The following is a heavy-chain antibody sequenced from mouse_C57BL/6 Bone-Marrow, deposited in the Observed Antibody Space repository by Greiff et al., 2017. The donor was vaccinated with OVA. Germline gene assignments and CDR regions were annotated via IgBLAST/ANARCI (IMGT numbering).Heavy chain of an antibody. J-gene: IGHJ2*01. D-gene: IGHD2-5*01. CDR2: IYYSGTI. CDR1: GISITTGNYR. Sequence: EVQLQESGPGLVKPSQTVFLTCTVTGISITTGNYRWSWIRQFPGHKLEWIGYIYYSGTITYNPSLTSRTTITRDTPKNQFFLEMNSLTAEDTATYYCARDGGYYSNYFDYWGQGTTLTVSS. CDR3: ARDGGYYSNYFDY. V-gene: IGHV3-5*01.